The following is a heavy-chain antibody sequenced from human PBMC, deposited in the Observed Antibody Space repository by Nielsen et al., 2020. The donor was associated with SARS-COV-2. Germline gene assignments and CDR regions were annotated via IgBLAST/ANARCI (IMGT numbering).Heavy chain of an antibody. CDR1: GFTFSSYS. V-gene: IGHV3-21*04. J-gene: IGHJ2*01. CDR2: ISSSSSYI. CDR3: AREQQQWLVPLNFDL. Sequence: GESLKISCAASGFTFSSYSMNWVRQAPGKGLEWVSSISSSSSYIYYADSVKGRFTISRDNAKNSLYLQMNSLRAEDTAVYYCAREQQQWLVPLNFDLWGRGTLVTVSS. D-gene: IGHD6-19*01.